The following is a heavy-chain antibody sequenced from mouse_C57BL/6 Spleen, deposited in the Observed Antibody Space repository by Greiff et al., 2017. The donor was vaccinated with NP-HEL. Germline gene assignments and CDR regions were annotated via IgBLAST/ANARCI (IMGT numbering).Heavy chain of an antibody. D-gene: IGHD1-1*01. J-gene: IGHJ2*01. V-gene: IGHV14-1*01. CDR3: TSTVVTNYFDY. Sequence: VQLKQSGAELVRPGASVKLSCTASGFNIKDYYMHWVKQRPEQGLEWIGRIDPEDGDTEYAPKFQGKATMTADTSSNTAYLQLSSLTSEDTAVYYCTSTVVTNYFDYWGQGTTLTVSS. CDR1: GFNIKDYY. CDR2: IDPEDGDT.